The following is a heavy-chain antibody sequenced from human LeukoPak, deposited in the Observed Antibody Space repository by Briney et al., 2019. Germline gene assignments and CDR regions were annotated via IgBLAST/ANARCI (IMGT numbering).Heavy chain of an antibody. CDR3: ARTLFGAAAG. CDR2: TSSNGRTI. CDR1: GFTFSVYE. J-gene: IGHJ4*02. Sequence: GGSLRLSCAASGFTFSVYEMIWVRQAPGKGLEWVSYTSSNGRTIYYADSVKGRFTISRDNAKNSLYLQMNSLRAEDTAVYYCARTLFGAAAGWGQGTLVTVSS. D-gene: IGHD3-3*01. V-gene: IGHV3-48*03.